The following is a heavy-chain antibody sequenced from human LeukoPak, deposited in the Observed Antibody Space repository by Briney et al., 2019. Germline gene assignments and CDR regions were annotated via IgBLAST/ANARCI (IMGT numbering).Heavy chain of an antibody. J-gene: IGHJ4*02. V-gene: IGHV1-2*02. CDR2: INPNSGGT. Sequence: ASVKVSCKASGYTFTGYYMHWVRQAPGQGLEWMGWINPNSGGTNYAQKFQGRVTMTRDTSISTAYMELSRLRSDDTAVYYCARAYFLAVAGPFDYWGQRTLVTVSS. CDR3: ARAYFLAVAGPFDY. D-gene: IGHD6-19*01. CDR1: GYTFTGYY.